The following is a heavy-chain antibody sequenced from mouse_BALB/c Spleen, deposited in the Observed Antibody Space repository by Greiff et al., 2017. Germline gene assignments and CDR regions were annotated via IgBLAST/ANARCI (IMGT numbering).Heavy chain of an antibody. J-gene: IGHJ3*01. CDR1: GFTFSSYT. CDR2: ISNGGGST. Sequence: EVQGVESGGGLVQPGGSLKLSCAASGFTFSSYTMSWVRQTPEKRLEWVAYISNGGGSTYYPDTVKGRFTISRDNAKNTLYLQMSSLKSEDTAMYYCAIYGRRAYWGQGTLVTVSA. CDR3: AIYGRRAY. V-gene: IGHV5-12-2*01. D-gene: IGHD1-1*01.